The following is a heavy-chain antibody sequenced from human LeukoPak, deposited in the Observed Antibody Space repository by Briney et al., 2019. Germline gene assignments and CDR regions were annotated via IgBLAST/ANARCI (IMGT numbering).Heavy chain of an antibody. V-gene: IGHV3-23*01. CDR3: AKEGYIDF. CDR1: GFTFSSYA. J-gene: IGHJ4*02. Sequence: GGSLRLSCAASGFTFSSYAMSWVRQAPGKGLEWVSGISGNGVNTYHADSVKGRFTISRDNSKNTLYLQMNSLRVEDTAVYYCAKEGYIDFWGQGTLVTVSS. D-gene: IGHD6-13*01. CDR2: ISGNGVNT.